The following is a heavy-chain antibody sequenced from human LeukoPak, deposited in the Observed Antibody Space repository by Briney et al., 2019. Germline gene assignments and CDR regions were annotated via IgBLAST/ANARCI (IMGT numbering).Heavy chain of an antibody. V-gene: IGHV4-31*03. Sequence: PSETLSLTCTVSGGSISNGDHYWSWIRQHPGKGLEWIGHIYYSGSTYYNPSLKSRGIISVETSKNQFSLKLSSVTAADTAVYYCARARRGYSYGYEPLTIDYWGQGTLVTVSS. CDR1: GGSISNGDHY. CDR3: ARARRGYSYGYEPLTIDY. J-gene: IGHJ4*02. D-gene: IGHD5-18*01. CDR2: IYYSGST.